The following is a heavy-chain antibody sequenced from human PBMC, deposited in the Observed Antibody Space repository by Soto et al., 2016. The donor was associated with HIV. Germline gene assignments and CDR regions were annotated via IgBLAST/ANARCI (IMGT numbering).Heavy chain of an antibody. Sequence: QVQLQESGPGLVKPSQTLSLTCTVSGASISSGNYCWGWIRQPAGKGLEWIGQIYASGSTNYSPSLKSRVTMSVDTSTNQFSLKLSSVTAADTAVYFCARVGSSWYTYYYYMDVWGKGATVTV. D-gene: IGHD6-13*01. CDR2: IYASGST. CDR3: ARVGSSWYTYYYYMDV. V-gene: IGHV4-61*02. CDR1: GASISSGNYC. J-gene: IGHJ6*03.